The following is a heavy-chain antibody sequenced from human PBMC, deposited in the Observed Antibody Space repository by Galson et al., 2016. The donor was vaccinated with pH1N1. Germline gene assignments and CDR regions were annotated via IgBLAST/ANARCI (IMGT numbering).Heavy chain of an antibody. Sequence: SETLSLTCSVSGVSISSHYWSWVRQPAGKAPEWIGRLYESGSPKYNPSLKSRVTMSGDKSKNQFSLKLKSVTSADTAVYYCVREDIVVGEGWYHGMDGWGQGTTVTVSS. D-gene: IGHD2-2*01. J-gene: IGHJ6*02. CDR1: GVSISSHY. V-gene: IGHV4-4*07. CDR2: LYESGSP. CDR3: VREDIVVGEGWYHGMDG.